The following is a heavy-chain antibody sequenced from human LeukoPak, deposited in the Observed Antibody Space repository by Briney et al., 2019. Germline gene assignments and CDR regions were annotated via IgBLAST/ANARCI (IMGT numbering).Heavy chain of an antibody. J-gene: IGHJ4*02. V-gene: IGHV4-61*02. D-gene: IGHD5-18*01. Sequence: SQTLSLTCTVSGGSISSGSYYWRWLRQPAGRGLEWLGRIYTSGSTNYNPSLKSRVTISVDTSKNQFSLKLSSVTAADTAVYYCARVLAAMDNFDYWGQGTLVTVSS. CDR1: GGSISSGSYY. CDR2: IYTSGST. CDR3: ARVLAAMDNFDY.